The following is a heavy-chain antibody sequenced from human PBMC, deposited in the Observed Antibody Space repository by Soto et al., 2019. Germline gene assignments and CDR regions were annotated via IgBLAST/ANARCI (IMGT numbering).Heavy chain of an antibody. Sequence: GGSLRLSCAASGLNFEKCSMNWVRQPPGKGPEWLASISPSSTYIRYADSVKGRFTISRDNARNSLSLQMMNLRADDTAIYYCATDTGDIEVVPATTWGQGTLVTVS. J-gene: IGHJ4*02. D-gene: IGHD2-15*01. V-gene: IGHV3-21*04. CDR3: ATDTGDIEVVPATT. CDR2: ISPSSTYI. CDR1: GLNFEKCS.